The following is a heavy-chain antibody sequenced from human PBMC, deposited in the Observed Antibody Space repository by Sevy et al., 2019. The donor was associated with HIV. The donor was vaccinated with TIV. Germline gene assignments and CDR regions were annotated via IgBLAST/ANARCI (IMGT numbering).Heavy chain of an antibody. J-gene: IGHJ6*02. CDR2: IRNKTYGETR. CDR1: GFNFGDYI. D-gene: IGHD3-10*01. V-gene: IGHV3-49*03. Sequence: GGSLRLSCRGSGFNFGDYIMSWFRQAPGKGLDCVGFIRNKTYGETREYAASVKGRVTISRDDSKGIAYLQMNSLKTEDTARYYCTRAMYYYDSGSYYGMDVWGQGTTVTVSS. CDR3: TRAMYYYDSGSYYGMDV.